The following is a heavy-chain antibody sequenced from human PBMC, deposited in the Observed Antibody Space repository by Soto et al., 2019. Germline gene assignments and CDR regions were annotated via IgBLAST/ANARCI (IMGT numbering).Heavy chain of an antibody. CDR1: GDSITSNSYF. V-gene: IGHV4-39*01. CDR3: ARHFSVHRFLY. Sequence: ETLSLTCTVSGDSITSNSYFCAWIRQPPGKGLEWIGSIYYSGSTYHNPSLKSRVTISVDRSNNQFSLKLTSVTATDTAVYYFARHFSVHRFLYSGPTPLVSVSS. J-gene: IGHJ4*02. CDR2: IYYSGST.